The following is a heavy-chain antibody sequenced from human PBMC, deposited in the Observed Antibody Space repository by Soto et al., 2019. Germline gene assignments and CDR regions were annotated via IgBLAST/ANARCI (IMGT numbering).Heavy chain of an antibody. CDR3: ARDKQQLDQSHYYYYYMDV. D-gene: IGHD6-13*01. CDR1: GFTFSSYG. Sequence: GGSLRLSCAASGFTFSSYGMHWVRQAPGKGLEWVAVIWYDGSNKYYADSVKGRFTISRDNSKNTLYLQMNSLRAEDTAVYYCARDKQQLDQSHYYYYYMDVWGKGTTVTVSS. CDR2: IWYDGSNK. J-gene: IGHJ6*03. V-gene: IGHV3-33*01.